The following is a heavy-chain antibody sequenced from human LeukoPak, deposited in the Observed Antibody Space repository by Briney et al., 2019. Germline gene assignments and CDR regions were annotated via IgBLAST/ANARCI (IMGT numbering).Heavy chain of an antibody. Sequence: PSETLSLTCTVSDGSISSSPYYWGWIRQPPGKGLELIGSIYYSGSTYYNPSLKSRVTISVDTSKNQFSLNLNSVTAADTAVYYCARPLNYYYYMDVWGKGTTVTVSS. CDR1: DGSISSSPYY. V-gene: IGHV4-39*01. CDR2: IYYSGST. CDR3: ARPLNYYYYMDV. J-gene: IGHJ6*03.